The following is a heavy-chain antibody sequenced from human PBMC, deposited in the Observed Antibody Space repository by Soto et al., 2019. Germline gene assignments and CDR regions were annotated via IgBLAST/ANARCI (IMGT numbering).Heavy chain of an antibody. CDR2: IYYSGST. CDR3: ARDRRGYDILTGFYYYYYMDV. Sequence: SENPSLTCTVSGASIDRSSYYWCGIRQPPGKGLEWIGSIYYSGSTYYNPSLKSRVTISVDTSKNQFSLKLSSVTAADTAVYYCARDRRGYDILTGFYYYYYMDVWGKGTTVP. J-gene: IGHJ6*03. CDR1: GASIDRSSYY. D-gene: IGHD3-9*01. V-gene: IGHV4-39*02.